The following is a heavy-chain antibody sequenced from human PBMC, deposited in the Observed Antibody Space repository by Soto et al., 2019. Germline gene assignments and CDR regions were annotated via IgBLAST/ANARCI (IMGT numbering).Heavy chain of an antibody. D-gene: IGHD1-7*01. CDR2: IKQDGSEK. J-gene: IGHJ6*02. Sequence: GGSLRLSCAASGFTFGSYWMSWVRQAPGKGLEWVANIKQDGSEKYYVDSVKGRFTTSRDNAKNSLYLQMNSLRAEDTAVYYCARGGWNYDWERRYYYYYGMDVWGQGTTVTLSS. CDR1: GFTFGSYW. V-gene: IGHV3-7*03. CDR3: ARGGWNYDWERRYYYYYGMDV.